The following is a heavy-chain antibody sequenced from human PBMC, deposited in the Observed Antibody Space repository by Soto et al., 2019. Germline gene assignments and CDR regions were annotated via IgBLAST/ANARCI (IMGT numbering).Heavy chain of an antibody. CDR3: ARDLTRGGYCSSTSCHPPDY. Sequence: SETLSLTCTVSGGSISSGGYYWSWIRQHPGKGLEWIGYIYYSGSTYYNPSLKSRVTISVDTSKNQFSLKLSSVTAADTAVYYCARDLTRGGYCSSTSCHPPDYWGQGTLVTVSS. V-gene: IGHV4-31*03. CDR1: GGSISSGGYY. J-gene: IGHJ4*02. CDR2: IYYSGST. D-gene: IGHD2-2*03.